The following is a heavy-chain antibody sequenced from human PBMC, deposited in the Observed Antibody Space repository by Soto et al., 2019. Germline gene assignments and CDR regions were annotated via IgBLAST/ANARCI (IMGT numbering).Heavy chain of an antibody. J-gene: IGHJ2*01. CDR3: VKDQTGDLVWYFNL. CDR1: GLDFGRYA. V-gene: IGHV3-23*01. Sequence: EMRLLQSGGGVGQTGGSLRLSCATSGLDFGRYAINWVRRAPGEGLGWAGSISPGDAKTHYSDSVKGRFTISSDSSTNTVFLQMDTLRPEDTAVYYCVKDQTGDLVWYFNLWGRGTQVTVSS. D-gene: IGHD2-21*01. CDR2: ISPGDAKT.